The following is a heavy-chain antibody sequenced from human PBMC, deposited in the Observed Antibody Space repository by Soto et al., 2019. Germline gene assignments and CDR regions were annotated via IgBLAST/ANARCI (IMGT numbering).Heavy chain of an antibody. CDR3: ARAHALGFSNWFDP. CDR2: INPHSGAT. D-gene: IGHD3-10*01. J-gene: IGHJ5*02. Sequence: PSVKVSCKASGYIFSANYIHWVRQAPGQGLEWLGWINPHSGATNYAQKFLGRVTMSADTSASTAYMDLARLQSDDTAVYYCARAHALGFSNWFDPWGRGTVVAVYS. V-gene: IGHV1-2*02. CDR1: GYIFSANY.